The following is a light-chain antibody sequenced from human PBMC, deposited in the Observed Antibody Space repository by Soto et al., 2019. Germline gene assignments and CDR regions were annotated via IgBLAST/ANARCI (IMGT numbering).Light chain of an antibody. V-gene: IGLV2-11*01. CDR1: SSDVGGYNY. CDR2: DVS. J-gene: IGLJ2*01. Sequence: SVLTQPRSVSGSPGQSVTISCTGTSSDVGGYNYVSWYQQHPGKAPKLMIYDVSKRPSGVPDRFSGSKSGNTASLTISGLQAEDEADYYCCSYAGSYNVVFGGGTQLTVL. CDR3: CSYAGSYNVV.